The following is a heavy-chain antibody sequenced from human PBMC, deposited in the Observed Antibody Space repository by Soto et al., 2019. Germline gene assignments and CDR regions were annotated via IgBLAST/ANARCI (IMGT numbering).Heavy chain of an antibody. CDR2: ISGGST. CDR1: GFTISSYV. Sequence: EVQVLESGGGLVQPGGSLRLSCAASGFTISSYVMSWVRQAPGKGLEWVSGISGGSTYYADSVKGRFTISRDNSKNTLSLQMKSLRAEDTAVYYCAKGWADYWGQGTLVTVSS. J-gene: IGHJ4*02. V-gene: IGHV3-23*01. D-gene: IGHD3-16*01. CDR3: AKGWADY.